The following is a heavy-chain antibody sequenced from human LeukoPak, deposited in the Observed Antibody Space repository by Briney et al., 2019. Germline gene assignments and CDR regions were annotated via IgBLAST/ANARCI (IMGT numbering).Heavy chain of an antibody. D-gene: IGHD3-22*01. CDR3: AKRDFYDSSGYAPLFQH. V-gene: IGHV3-23*01. J-gene: IGHJ1*01. Sequence: GGSLRLSCAASGFTFSSYAISWVRQAPGKGLERVSAISGSGGSTYYADSVKGRFTISRDNSKNTLYLQMNSLRAEDTAVYYCAKRDFYDSSGYAPLFQHWGQGTLVTVSS. CDR1: GFTFSSYA. CDR2: ISGSGGST.